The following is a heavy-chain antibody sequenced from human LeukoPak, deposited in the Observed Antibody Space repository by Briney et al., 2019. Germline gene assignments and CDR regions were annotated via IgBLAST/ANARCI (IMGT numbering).Heavy chain of an antibody. CDR2: IYSGGTT. D-gene: IGHD3-9*01. CDR3: AKWATRVRYFDWLSY. Sequence: GGPLRLSCAASGFTVSNNFMIWVRQAPGKGLEWVSVIYSGGTTYYADSVKGRFTISRDNSKNTLYLQMNSLRAEDTAVYYCAKWATRVRYFDWLSYWGQGTLVTASS. V-gene: IGHV3-53*01. J-gene: IGHJ4*02. CDR1: GFTVSNNF.